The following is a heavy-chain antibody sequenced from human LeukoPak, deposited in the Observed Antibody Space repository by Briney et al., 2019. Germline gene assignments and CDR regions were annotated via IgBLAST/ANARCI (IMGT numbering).Heavy chain of an antibody. D-gene: IGHD1-26*01. CDR3: ARDGWGGPYYYYIDV. J-gene: IGHJ6*03. Sequence: PGGSLRLSCAASGFTFSSFGMHWVRQAPGKGLEWVADISFDGSNKNYADSVKGRFTVSRDNSNNTLYLQVNSLRAEDTAVYYCARDGWGGPYYYYIDVWGEGTTVTVSS. CDR1: GFTFSSFG. CDR2: ISFDGSNK. V-gene: IGHV3-30*19.